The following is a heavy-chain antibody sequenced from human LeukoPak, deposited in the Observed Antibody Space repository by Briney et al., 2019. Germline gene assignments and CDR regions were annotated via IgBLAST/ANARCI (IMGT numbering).Heavy chain of an antibody. CDR1: GFTFSSYA. CDR3: ARSITGDY. V-gene: IGHV3-23*01. Sequence: QSGGSLRLSCAASGFTFSSYAMSWVRQAPGKGLEWVSAFTSDTGDTYYAESVRGRSTISRDNSKNTLYLQMNSLRAEDTAVYYCARSITGDYWGQGALVTVSS. J-gene: IGHJ4*02. D-gene: IGHD1-14*01. CDR2: FTSDTGDT.